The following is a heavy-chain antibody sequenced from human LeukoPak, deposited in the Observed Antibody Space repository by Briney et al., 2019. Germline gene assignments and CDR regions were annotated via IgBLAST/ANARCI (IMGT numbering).Heavy chain of an antibody. V-gene: IGHV1-69*05. CDR1: VGTFSIYA. CDR2: IIPIFATA. J-gene: IGHJ4*02. D-gene: IGHD1-1*01. CDR3: ARGPGLERFDY. Sequence: SVTVSFKASVGTFSIYAISWVRQAPGQGREWMGGIIPIFATANYAQKFQGRVTITTDESTSTAYMELSSLRSEDTAVYYCARGPGLERFDYWGQGTLVTVSS.